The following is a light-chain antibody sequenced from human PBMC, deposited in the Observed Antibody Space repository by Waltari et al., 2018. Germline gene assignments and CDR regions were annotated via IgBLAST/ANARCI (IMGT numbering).Light chain of an antibody. CDR2: STN. J-gene: IGLJ3*02. Sequence: QTVVTQEPSFSVSPGGTVTLTCGLSSGSVSTSYYPSWYQQTPGQAPRTLIYSTNTRPSGGPDRVSGSILVNKAALTITGAQADDESDYYCVLYMGSGISVFGGGTKLTVL. V-gene: IGLV8-61*01. CDR1: SGSVSTSYY. CDR3: VLYMGSGISV.